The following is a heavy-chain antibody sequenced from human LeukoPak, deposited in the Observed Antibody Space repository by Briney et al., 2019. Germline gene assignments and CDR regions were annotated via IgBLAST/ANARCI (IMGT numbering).Heavy chain of an antibody. D-gene: IGHD4-11*01. CDR1: GFTFSSYA. CDR2: ISGSGGST. CDR3: ASHPGVTTYHPFDY. J-gene: IGHJ4*02. V-gene: IGHV3-23*01. Sequence: PGGSLRLSCAASGFTFSSYAMSWVRQAPGKGLEWVSAISGSGGSTYYADSVKGRFTISRDNSKNTLYLQMNSLRAEDTAVYYCASHPGVTTYHPFDYWGQGTLVTVSS.